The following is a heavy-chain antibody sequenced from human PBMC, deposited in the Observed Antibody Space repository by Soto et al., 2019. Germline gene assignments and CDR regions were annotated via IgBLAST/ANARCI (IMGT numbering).Heavy chain of an antibody. D-gene: IGHD6-13*01. Sequence: PGGSLRLSCAASGFTSGFAFTNYWMHWVRQAPGKGLVWVSRINSDGSSTSYADSVKGRFTISRDNAKNTLYLQMNSLRAEDTAVYYCASSWQQNGMDVWGQGTTVTVSS. V-gene: IGHV3-74*01. CDR1: GFAFTNYW. CDR3: ASSWQQNGMDV. CDR2: INSDGSST. J-gene: IGHJ6*02.